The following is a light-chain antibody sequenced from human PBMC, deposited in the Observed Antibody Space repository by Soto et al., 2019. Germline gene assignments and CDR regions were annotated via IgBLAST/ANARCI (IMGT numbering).Light chain of an antibody. V-gene: IGKV3-11*01. J-gene: IGKJ1*01. CDR3: QHRYNCAWT. Sequence: EIVLTQSPATLSLSPGERATLSCRASENVGNFLAWYQHKPGQAPRLLIYDASDRAVGIPARFSGSGSGTDFTLTISSLEAEDFAVYYCQHRYNCAWTFGQGTKVEFK. CDR2: DAS. CDR1: ENVGNF.